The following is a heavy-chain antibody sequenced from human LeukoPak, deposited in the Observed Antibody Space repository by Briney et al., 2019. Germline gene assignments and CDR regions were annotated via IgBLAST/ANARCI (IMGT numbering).Heavy chain of an antibody. CDR3: AKDGEV. CDR1: GFTFRTCG. CDR2: ICGSGGST. J-gene: IGHJ4*02. Sequence: GVSLRLSCAASGFTFRTCGMSWVRQAPGKGLEWVSGICGSGGSTYYTDHVKGRFTIYRYNSKNTLYLKMNSLRGDDTALYSCAKDGEVWGQGTLVTVPS. V-gene: IGHV3-23*01. D-gene: IGHD3-10*01.